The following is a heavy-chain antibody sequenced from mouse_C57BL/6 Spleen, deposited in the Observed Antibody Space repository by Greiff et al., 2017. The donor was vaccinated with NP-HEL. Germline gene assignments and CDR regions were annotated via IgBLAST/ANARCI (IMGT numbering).Heavy chain of an antibody. D-gene: IGHD2-1*01. V-gene: IGHV5-9*01. J-gene: IGHJ2*01. CDR1: GFTFSSYT. CDR2: ISGGGGNT. CDR3: ARNSFFDY. Sequence: EVQGVESGGGLVKPGGSLKLSCAASGFTFSSYTMSWVRQTPEKRLEWVATISGGGGNTYYPDSVKGRFTISRDNAKNTLYLQMSSLRSEDTALYYCARNSFFDYWGQGTTLTVSS.